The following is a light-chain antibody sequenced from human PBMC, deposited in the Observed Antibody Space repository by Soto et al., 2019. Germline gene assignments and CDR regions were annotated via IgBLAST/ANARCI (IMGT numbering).Light chain of an antibody. J-gene: IGKJ5*01. Sequence: IVVTQSPGTLSLSPGERAALSCRASQSVSSYLAWYQQKPGQAPRLLIYDASNRATGIPARFSGSGSGTDFTLTISSLEPEDFAVYYCQQRSNWPPITFGQGTRLE. CDR2: DAS. CDR3: QQRSNWPPIT. CDR1: QSVSSY. V-gene: IGKV3-11*01.